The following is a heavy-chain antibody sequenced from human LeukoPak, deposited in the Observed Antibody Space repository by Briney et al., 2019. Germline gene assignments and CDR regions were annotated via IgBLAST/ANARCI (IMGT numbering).Heavy chain of an antibody. Sequence: PGGSLRLSCAASGFTFSNYAMHWVRQAPGKGLEWVAVISYDGTNIYYADSVKGRFTTSRDNSKNTLYLQMNSLRAEDTAVYYCARGGYTSPFSWGQGTLVTVSS. CDR1: GFTFSNYA. CDR2: ISYDGTNI. V-gene: IGHV3-30-3*01. D-gene: IGHD5-12*01. J-gene: IGHJ5*02. CDR3: ARGGYTSPFS.